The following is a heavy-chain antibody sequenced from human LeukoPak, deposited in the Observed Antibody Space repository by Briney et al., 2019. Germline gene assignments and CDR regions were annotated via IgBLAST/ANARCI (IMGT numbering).Heavy chain of an antibody. V-gene: IGHV3-23*01. CDR3: AKGWHRSSRGDFDH. CDR1: GFTFSSYA. Sequence: GGSLRLSYAASGFTFSSYAMSWVRQAPGKGLEWVSGISGSGDSTYYADSVKGRCTISRDNSKNTLYLQMSSLRAEDTAVYYCAKGWHRSSRGDFDHWGQGTLVTVSS. D-gene: IGHD2-15*01. CDR2: ISGSGDST. J-gene: IGHJ4*02.